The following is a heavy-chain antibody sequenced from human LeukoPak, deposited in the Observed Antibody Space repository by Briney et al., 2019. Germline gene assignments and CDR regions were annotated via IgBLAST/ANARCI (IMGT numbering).Heavy chain of an antibody. J-gene: IGHJ5*02. CDR3: ARVHSSWYVNWFYP. CDR2: IYYSGST. Sequence: SETLSLTCTVSSGSISSYYWSWIRQSPGEGLEWSGHIYYSGSTNYNPSLKSRVTISVDTSKNQFSLKLSSTTAADTAVYYCARVHSSWYVNWFYPWGQGTLVTVSS. D-gene: IGHD6-13*01. V-gene: IGHV4-59*01. CDR1: SGSISSYY.